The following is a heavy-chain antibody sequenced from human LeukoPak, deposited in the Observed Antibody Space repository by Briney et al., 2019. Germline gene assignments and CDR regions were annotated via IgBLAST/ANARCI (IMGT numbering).Heavy chain of an antibody. Sequence: GASVKVSCKVSGYTLTELSMHWVRQAPGKGLEWMGGFDPEDGETIYAQKFQGRVTMTEDTSTDTAYMELSSLRSEDTAVYYCARQRHDYSNYEPTDYYFDYWGQGTLVTVSS. D-gene: IGHD4-11*01. J-gene: IGHJ4*02. CDR2: FDPEDGET. V-gene: IGHV1-24*01. CDR1: GYTLTELS. CDR3: ARQRHDYSNYEPTDYYFDY.